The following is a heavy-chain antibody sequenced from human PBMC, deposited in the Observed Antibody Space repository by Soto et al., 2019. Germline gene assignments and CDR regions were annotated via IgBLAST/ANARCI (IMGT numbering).Heavy chain of an antibody. J-gene: IGHJ4*02. Sequence: ASVKVSCKASGYPFGSYYMHWVRQAPGQGFEWMGIINPSDGSTTYAQKFQGRLTLTRDTSSTTLFMELSSLKAEDTAYYYCGLVGQQLAETFDQWGRGSLVTVSS. D-gene: IGHD6-13*01. CDR3: GLVGQQLAETFDQ. V-gene: IGHV1-46*01. CDR1: GYPFGSYY. CDR2: INPSDGST.